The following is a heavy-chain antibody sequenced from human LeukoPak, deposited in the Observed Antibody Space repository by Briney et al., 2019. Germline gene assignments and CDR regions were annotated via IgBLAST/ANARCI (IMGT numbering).Heavy chain of an antibody. CDR2: ISPGDSDT. CDR3: ATPYSGSYGSGAFNI. D-gene: IGHD1-26*01. J-gene: IGHJ3*02. V-gene: IGHV5-51*01. CDR1: GYSFTSYW. Sequence: GESLKISCKASGYSFTSYWIGWVRQMPGRGLEWMGIISPGDSDTRYSPSFQGQVTISADKSISTAYLQWSSLKASDTAMYYCATPYSGSYGSGAFNIWGQGTMVTVSS.